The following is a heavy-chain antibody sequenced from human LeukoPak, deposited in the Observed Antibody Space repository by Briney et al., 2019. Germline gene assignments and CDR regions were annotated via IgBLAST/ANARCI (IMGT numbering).Heavy chain of an antibody. Sequence: AASVKVSCKASGYTFTSYYMHWVRQAPGQGLEWMGIINPSGGSTSYAQKFQGRVTMNRDTSTSTVYMERSSLRSEDTAVYYCARGGATGTIDYWGQGTRVSVSS. V-gene: IGHV1-46*01. CDR1: GYTFTSYY. J-gene: IGHJ4*02. CDR3: ARGGATGTIDY. D-gene: IGHD1-7*01. CDR2: INPSGGST.